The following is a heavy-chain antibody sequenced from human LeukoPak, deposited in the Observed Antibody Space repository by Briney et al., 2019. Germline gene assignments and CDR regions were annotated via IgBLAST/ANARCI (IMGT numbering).Heavy chain of an antibody. CDR2: ISSSSSTI. CDR3: ARDGSYGSGSSFDY. Sequence: GGSLRLSCTASGFTFSSYAMNWVRQAPGKGLEWVSYISSSSSTIYYADSVKGRFTISRDNAKNSLYLQMNSLRAEDTAVYYCARDGSYGSGSSFDYWGQGTLVTVSS. J-gene: IGHJ4*02. V-gene: IGHV3-48*04. CDR1: GFTFSSYA. D-gene: IGHD3-10*01.